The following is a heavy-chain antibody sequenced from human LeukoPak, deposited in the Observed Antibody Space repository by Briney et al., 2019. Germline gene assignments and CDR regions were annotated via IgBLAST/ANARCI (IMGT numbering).Heavy chain of an antibody. D-gene: IGHD3-3*02. CDR3: AAHFWSGHYDY. V-gene: IGHV1-46*03. Sequence: ASVKVSCKASGYTFTSYYMHWVRQAPGQGLEWMGIINPSGGSTSYAQKFQGRVTMIRDTSTSTVYMELSSLRSEDTAVYYCAAHFWSGHYDYWGQGTLVTVSS. J-gene: IGHJ4*02. CDR1: GYTFTSYY. CDR2: INPSGGST.